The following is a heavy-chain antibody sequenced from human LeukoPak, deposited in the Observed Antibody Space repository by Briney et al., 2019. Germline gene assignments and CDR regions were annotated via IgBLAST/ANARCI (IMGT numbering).Heavy chain of an antibody. CDR2: IYPGDSDT. CDR1: GYSFTSYW. Sequence: GESLKISCKGSGYSFTSYWIGWVRQMPGKGLEWIGIIYPGDSDTRYSPSFQGQVTISADKSISTSYLQWSSLKASDTAMYYCAKARRDDCGGNSGTVLDYWGQGTLVTASS. D-gene: IGHD4-23*01. CDR3: AKARRDDCGGNSGTVLDY. J-gene: IGHJ4*02. V-gene: IGHV5-51*01.